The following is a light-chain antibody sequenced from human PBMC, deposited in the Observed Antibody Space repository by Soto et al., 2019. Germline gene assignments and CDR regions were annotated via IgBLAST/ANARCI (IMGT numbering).Light chain of an antibody. Sequence: DIQMTQSPSSLSASVGDRVTITCRASQGISNYLAWYQKQPGKVPKLLIYVESTLQSGVPSRFSGSGSGTDFTLTISSLQPEDVATYYCQKYNSAPWTFGQGTKVEIK. CDR1: QGISNY. J-gene: IGKJ1*01. CDR2: VES. CDR3: QKYNSAPWT. V-gene: IGKV1-27*01.